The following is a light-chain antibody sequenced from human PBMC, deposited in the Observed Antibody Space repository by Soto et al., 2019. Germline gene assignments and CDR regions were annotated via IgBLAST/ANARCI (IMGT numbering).Light chain of an antibody. CDR1: QSVSDY. J-gene: IGKJ2*01. Sequence: DIQMTQSPSSLSASVGDRVTITCRASQSVSDYLNWYQQKPGKPPKLLIFGASSLQSGVPSRFSVSGSGTDFTLTISSLQPEDFATYYCQQSYSAFYTFGQGTKLEIK. V-gene: IGKV1-39*01. CDR3: QQSYSAFYT. CDR2: GAS.